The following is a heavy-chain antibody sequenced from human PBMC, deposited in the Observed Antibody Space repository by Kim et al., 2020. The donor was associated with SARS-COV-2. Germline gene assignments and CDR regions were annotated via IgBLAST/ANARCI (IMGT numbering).Heavy chain of an antibody. Sequence: ASVMVSCKASGYTLTDYFLHWVRQAPGQGLEWMGRINPNSGATNSVQKFQGRVTMTRDTSITTVYMELSRLTSDDTAVYYCGSAARYYYGMDVWGLGTTV. V-gene: IGHV1-2*06. J-gene: IGHJ6*02. CDR2: INPNSGAT. D-gene: IGHD6-6*01. CDR1: GYTLTDYF. CDR3: GSAARYYYGMDV.